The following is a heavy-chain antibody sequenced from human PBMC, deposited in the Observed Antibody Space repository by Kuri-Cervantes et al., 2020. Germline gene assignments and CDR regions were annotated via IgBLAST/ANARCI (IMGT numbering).Heavy chain of an antibody. Sequence: ASVKVSCKASGYTFTNYGISWVRQAPGQGLEWMGWISAYNGDTNYAQKLQGRVTMTTDTSTSTAYMELRSLRSDDTAVYYCARGQTPDSSSWWMFGHYYMDVWGKGTTVTVSS. D-gene: IGHD6-13*01. CDR2: ISAYNGDT. CDR1: GYTFTNYG. J-gene: IGHJ6*03. CDR3: ARGQTPDSSSWWMFGHYYMDV. V-gene: IGHV1-18*01.